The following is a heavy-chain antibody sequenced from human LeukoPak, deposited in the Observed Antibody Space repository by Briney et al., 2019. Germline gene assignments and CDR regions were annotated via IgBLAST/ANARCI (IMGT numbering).Heavy chain of an antibody. CDR2: ISSSSSTI. Sequence: GGSLRLSCAASGFTFSSYSMNWVRQAPGKGLEWVSYISSSSSTIYYADSVKGRFTISRDNAKNSLYLQMNSPRAEDTAVYYCARSRTYYYDSSEDAFDYWGQGTLVTVSS. V-gene: IGHV3-48*04. CDR1: GFTFSSYS. J-gene: IGHJ4*02. D-gene: IGHD3-22*01. CDR3: ARSRTYYYDSSEDAFDY.